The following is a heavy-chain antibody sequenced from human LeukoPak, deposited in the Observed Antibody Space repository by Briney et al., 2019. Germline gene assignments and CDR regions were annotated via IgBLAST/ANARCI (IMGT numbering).Heavy chain of an antibody. CDR2: INHSGST. V-gene: IGHV4-34*01. Sequence: SETLSLTCAVYGGSFSGYYWSWIRQPPGKGLEWIGEINHSGSTNYNPSLKSRVTISVDTSKNQFSLKLSSVTAADTAVYYCARGRDMVRGVIIRPNGDLDPWGQGTLVTVSS. J-gene: IGHJ5*02. CDR3: ARGRDMVRGVIIRPNGDLDP. CDR1: GGSFSGYY. D-gene: IGHD3-10*01.